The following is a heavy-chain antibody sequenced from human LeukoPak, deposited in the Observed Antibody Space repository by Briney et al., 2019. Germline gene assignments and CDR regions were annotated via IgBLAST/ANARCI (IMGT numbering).Heavy chain of an antibody. CDR1: GFTFSSYG. J-gene: IGHJ4*02. V-gene: IGHV3-30*02. CDR2: IRYDGSNK. Sequence: PGGSLRLSCAASGFTFSSYGMHWVRQAPGKGLEWVAFIRYDGSNKYYADSVKGRFTISRDNSKNTLYLQMNSLRAEDTAVYYCAKGLRIVGGTYYFDYWGQGTLVTVSS. CDR3: AKGLRIVGGTYYFDY. D-gene: IGHD1-26*01.